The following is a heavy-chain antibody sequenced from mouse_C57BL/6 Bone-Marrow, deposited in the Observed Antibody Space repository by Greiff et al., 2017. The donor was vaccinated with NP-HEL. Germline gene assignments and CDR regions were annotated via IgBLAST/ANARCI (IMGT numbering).Heavy chain of an antibody. V-gene: IGHV1-50*01. CDR2: IDPSDSYT. Sequence: QVQLQQPGAELVKPGASVTLSCKASGYTFTSYWMQWVKQRPGQGLEWIGEIDPSDSYTNYNQKFKGKATLTVDTSSSTAYMQLSSLTSEDSAVYYCARYHYYGSSPWYFDVWGTGTTVTVSS. CDR1: GYTFTSYW. CDR3: ARYHYYGSSPWYFDV. J-gene: IGHJ1*03. D-gene: IGHD1-1*01.